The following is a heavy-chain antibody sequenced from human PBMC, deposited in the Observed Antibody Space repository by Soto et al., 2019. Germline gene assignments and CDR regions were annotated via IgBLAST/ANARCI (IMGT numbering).Heavy chain of an antibody. V-gene: IGHV3-21*01. CDR3: AGCSSTTCYTDSGDYYYGMDV. CDR2: ISSSSSYI. CDR1: GFTFSSYS. J-gene: IGHJ6*02. Sequence: LRLSCVASGFTFSSYSMNWVRQAPGKGLEWVSSISSSSSYIYYADSVKGRFTVSRDNAKNSLYLQMNSLRAEDTAVYYCAGCSSTTCYTDSGDYYYGMDVWGQGTTVTVSS. D-gene: IGHD2-2*02.